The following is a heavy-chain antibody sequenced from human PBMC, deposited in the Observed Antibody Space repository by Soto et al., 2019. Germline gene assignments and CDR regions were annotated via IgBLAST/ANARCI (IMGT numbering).Heavy chain of an antibody. CDR1: GCSFSSYS. V-gene: IGHV3-48*02. CDR2: ISSSSRTI. D-gene: IGHD3-10*01. CDR3: ARAGLWFGEFSGTYGMDV. Sequence: GGSLRLSCAASGCSFSSYSMNWVRQAPGKGLVWVSYISSSSRTIYYADSVKGRFTISRDNAKNSLYLQMNSLRDEDTAVYYCARAGLWFGEFSGTYGMDVWGQGPTVTASS. J-gene: IGHJ6*02.